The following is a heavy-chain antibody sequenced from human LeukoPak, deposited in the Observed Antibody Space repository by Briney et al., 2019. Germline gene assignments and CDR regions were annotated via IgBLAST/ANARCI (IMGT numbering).Heavy chain of an antibody. CDR1: GYTFTSYY. D-gene: IGHD2-2*01. J-gene: IGHJ4*02. CDR3: ARAQTYYCSSTSCYFAY. V-gene: IGHV1-46*03. Sequence: VASVKVSCKASGYTFTSYYMHWVRQAPGQGLEWMGIINPSGGSTSYAQKFQGRVTMTRDTSTSTVYMELSSLRSEDTAVYYCARAQTYYCSSTSCYFAYWGQGTLVTVSS. CDR2: INPSGGST.